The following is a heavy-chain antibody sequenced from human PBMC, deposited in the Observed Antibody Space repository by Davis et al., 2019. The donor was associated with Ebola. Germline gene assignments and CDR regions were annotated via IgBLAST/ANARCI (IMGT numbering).Heavy chain of an antibody. CDR2: ISYDGSNK. CDR3: ARDAGYCSSTSCHDY. CDR1: GFTFSSYA. Sequence: GESLKISCAASGFTFSSYAMHWVRQAPGKGLEWVAVISYDGSNKYYADSVKGRFTISRDNSKNTLYLQMNSLRAEDTAVYYCARDAGYCSSTSCHDYWGQGTLVTVSS. J-gene: IGHJ4*02. V-gene: IGHV3-30*04. D-gene: IGHD2-2*01.